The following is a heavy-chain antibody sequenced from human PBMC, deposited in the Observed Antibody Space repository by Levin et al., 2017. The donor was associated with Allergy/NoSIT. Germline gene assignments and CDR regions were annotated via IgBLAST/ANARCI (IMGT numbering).Heavy chain of an antibody. V-gene: IGHV3-23*01. J-gene: IGHJ4*02. Sequence: SGGSLRLSCVASGFTFSNYAMHWVRQAPGKGLEWVSGISGNGNSAFYVDSVKGRFTVSRDSSKNTLYLHMNSLRAEDTAVYYCTKDGGGAWFGESDYWGQGILVTVTS. CDR2: ISGNGNSA. D-gene: IGHD3-10*01. CDR3: TKDGGGAWFGESDY. CDR1: GFTFSNYA.